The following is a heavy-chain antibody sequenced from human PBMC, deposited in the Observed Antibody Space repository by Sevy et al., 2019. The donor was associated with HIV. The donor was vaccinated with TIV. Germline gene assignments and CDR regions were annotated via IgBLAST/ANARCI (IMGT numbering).Heavy chain of an antibody. CDR3: ARSYDFWSGYYQDAFDI. CDR2: ISSSSSTI. Sequence: GGSLRLSCAASGFTFSSYSMNWVRQAPGKGLEWVSYISSSSSTIYYADSVKGRFTISRDNAKNSLYLQMNSLRDEDTAVYYCARSYDFWSGYYQDAFDIWGQGTMVTVS. J-gene: IGHJ3*02. D-gene: IGHD3-3*01. CDR1: GFTFSSYS. V-gene: IGHV3-48*02.